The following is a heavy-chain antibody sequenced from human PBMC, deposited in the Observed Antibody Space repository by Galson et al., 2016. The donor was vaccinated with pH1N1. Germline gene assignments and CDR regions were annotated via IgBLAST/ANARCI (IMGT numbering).Heavy chain of an antibody. CDR1: GYTFTNYY. V-gene: IGHV1-46*03. Sequence: SVKVSCKASGYTFTNYYFHWVRQAPGQGLEWMGVIDPSGGGTTYAQKFQARVTMTRDTSTTTVYLDLSSLKSDDTAVYYCIRDLGRLRDFWGQGTLVTVSS. CDR3: IRDLGRLRDF. D-gene: IGHD7-27*01. J-gene: IGHJ4*02. CDR2: IDPSGGGT.